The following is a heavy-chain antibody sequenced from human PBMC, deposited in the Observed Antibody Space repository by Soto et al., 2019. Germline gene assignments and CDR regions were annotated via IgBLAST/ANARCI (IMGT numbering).Heavy chain of an antibody. Sequence: QVQLQESGPRLMKPSETLSLTCSVSGASIINGGYYWAWIRQSPGEGLEWIGSMLYTGNTFYKPSLLSRVTISADTSKNQFSLRLDSVTATDSAIYYCTRHAPYDGFDYWGQGTLLSVSS. CDR1: GASIINGGYY. CDR2: MLYTGNT. J-gene: IGHJ4*02. D-gene: IGHD3-3*01. V-gene: IGHV4-39*01. CDR3: TRHAPYDGFDY.